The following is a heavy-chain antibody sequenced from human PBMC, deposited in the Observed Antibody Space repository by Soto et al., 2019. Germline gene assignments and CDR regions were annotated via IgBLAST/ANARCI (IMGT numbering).Heavy chain of an antibody. D-gene: IGHD3-16*01. CDR1: GYTFTSYD. J-gene: IGHJ4*02. CDR2: INAYNGNT. V-gene: IGHV1-18*01. Sequence: ASVKVSCKASGYTFTSYDINWVRQATGQGLEWMGWINAYNGNTNYAQKLQGRVTMTTDTSTSTAYMELRSLRSDDTAVYYCARDWFGVDYRGQGTLVTVSS. CDR3: ARDWFGVDY.